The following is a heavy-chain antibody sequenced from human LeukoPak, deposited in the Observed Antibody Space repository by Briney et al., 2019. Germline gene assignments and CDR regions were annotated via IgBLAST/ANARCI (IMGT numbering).Heavy chain of an antibody. CDR3: ARVMKDIVVVPAAIYYYYYMDV. J-gene: IGHJ6*03. V-gene: IGHV4-39*07. Sequence: SETLSLTCTVSGGSISSSSYYWGWIRQPPGKGLEWIGSIYYSGSTYYNPSLKSRVTISVDTSKNQFSLKLGSVTAADTAVYYCARVMKDIVVVPAAIYYYYYMDVWGKGTTVTVSS. CDR1: GGSISSSSYY. CDR2: IYYSGST. D-gene: IGHD2-2*01.